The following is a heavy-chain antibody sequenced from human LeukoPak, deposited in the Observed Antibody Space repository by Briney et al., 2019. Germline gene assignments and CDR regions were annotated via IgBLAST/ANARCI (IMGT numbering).Heavy chain of an antibody. CDR2: ISYDGSNK. Sequence: GSLRLSCAASGFTFSSYAMSWVRQAPGKGLEWVAVISYDGSNKYYADSVKGRFTISRDNSKNTLYLQMNSLRAEDTAVYYCAKDLDGGYDYYYGMDVWGQGTTVTVSS. J-gene: IGHJ6*02. D-gene: IGHD2-15*01. CDR1: GFTFSSYA. CDR3: AKDLDGGYDYYYGMDV. V-gene: IGHV3-30*18.